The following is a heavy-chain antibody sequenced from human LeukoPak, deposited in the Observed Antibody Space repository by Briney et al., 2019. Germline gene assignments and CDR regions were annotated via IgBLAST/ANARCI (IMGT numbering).Heavy chain of an antibody. D-gene: IGHD2-2*01. V-gene: IGHV3-74*01. Sequence: GGSLRLSCAASGFTFSSYWMHWVRQAPGKGLVWVSRINSDGSSTSYADSVKGRFTISRDNAKNTLYLQMNSLRAEDTAVYYCARDLWEYQPDETNWFDPWGQGTLVTVSS. CDR1: GFTFSSYW. CDR2: INSDGSST. J-gene: IGHJ5*02. CDR3: ARDLWEYQPDETNWFDP.